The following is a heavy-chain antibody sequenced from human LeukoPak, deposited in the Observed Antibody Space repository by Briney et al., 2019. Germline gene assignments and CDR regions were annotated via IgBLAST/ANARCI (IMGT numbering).Heavy chain of an antibody. CDR2: FNSDGSST. V-gene: IGHV3-74*01. Sequence: GGSLRLSCAASGFTFSSYWMHWVRQVPGKGLVWVLRFNSDGSSTTYADSVKGRFTISRDNAKNTLYLQMNSLRVEDTAVYYCARGYHAIDVWGQGTTVTVSS. CDR3: ARGYHAIDV. CDR1: GFTFSSYW. J-gene: IGHJ6*02.